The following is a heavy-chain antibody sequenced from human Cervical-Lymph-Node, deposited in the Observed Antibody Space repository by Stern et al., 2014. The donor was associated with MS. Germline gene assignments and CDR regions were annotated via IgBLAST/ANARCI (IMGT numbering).Heavy chain of an antibody. V-gene: IGHV1-69*01. D-gene: IGHD1-1*01. CDR2: FIPLFGTT. CDR1: GDTFINFG. J-gene: IGHJ6*02. CDR3: ARDNDDNGMDV. Sequence: QVQLVESGADVKKPGSSVKVSCTASGDTFINFGISWVRQAPGQGLEWMGGFIPLFGTTEYVQKFQGRLTISAGESATTVYMELSGLRSEDTAVYYCARDNDDNGMDVWGQGTTVTVSS.